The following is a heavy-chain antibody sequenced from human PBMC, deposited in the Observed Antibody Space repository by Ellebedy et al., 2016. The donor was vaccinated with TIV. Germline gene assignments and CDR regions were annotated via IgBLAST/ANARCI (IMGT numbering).Heavy chain of an antibody. CDR2: INNDGSST. CDR3: ARGGGYYYDSSGYYGGWFDP. V-gene: IGHV3-74*01. CDR1: GFTFSSYW. Sequence: GESLKISCAASGFTFSSYWMHWVRQAPGKGLVWVSHINNDGSSTSYADSVKGRFTISRDNAKNTLYLQMNSLRAEDTAVYYCARGGGYYYDSSGYYGGWFDPWGQGTLVTVSS. D-gene: IGHD3-22*01. J-gene: IGHJ5*02.